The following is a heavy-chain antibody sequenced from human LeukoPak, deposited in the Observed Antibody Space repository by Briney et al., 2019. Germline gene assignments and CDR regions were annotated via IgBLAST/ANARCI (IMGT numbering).Heavy chain of an antibody. CDR1: GFTFSGYW. D-gene: IGHD1-26*01. Sequence: PGGSLRLSCAASGFTFSGYWMSWVRQAPGKGLEWVANIKQDGSEKYYVDSVKGRFTISRDNAKNSLYLQMNSLRAEDTAVYYCARVRSGGYFDYWGQGTLVTVSS. CDR2: IKQDGSEK. CDR3: ARVRSGGYFDY. V-gene: IGHV3-7*01. J-gene: IGHJ4*02.